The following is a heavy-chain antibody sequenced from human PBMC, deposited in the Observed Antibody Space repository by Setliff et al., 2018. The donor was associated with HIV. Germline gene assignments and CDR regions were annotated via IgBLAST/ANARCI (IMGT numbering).Heavy chain of an antibody. D-gene: IGHD3-10*01. V-gene: IGHV3-30*02. Sequence: LRLSCAASGFTFSSYGMHWVRQAPGKGLEWVAFIRYDGSNKYYADSVKGRFTISRDNSKNTLYLQMNSLRAEDTAVYYCAREVWSEDDNWGQGTLVTVSS. CDR2: IRYDGSNK. CDR3: AREVWSEDDN. J-gene: IGHJ4*02. CDR1: GFTFSSYG.